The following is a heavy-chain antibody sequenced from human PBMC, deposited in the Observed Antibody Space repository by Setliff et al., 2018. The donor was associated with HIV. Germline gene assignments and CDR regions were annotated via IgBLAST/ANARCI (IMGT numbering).Heavy chain of an antibody. CDR2: IHYSGST. J-gene: IGHJ4*02. Sequence: PSETLSLTCTVSGGSVNIFYWSWIRQPPGKGLEWLGYIHYSGSTYYNPSLKSRVTMSLDTSKNQFSLKVSSVTAADTAVYYCAEGRDDYKTGYWGQGTLVTVS. CDR3: AEGRDDYKTGY. CDR1: GGSVNIFY. D-gene: IGHD3-16*01. V-gene: IGHV4-59*02.